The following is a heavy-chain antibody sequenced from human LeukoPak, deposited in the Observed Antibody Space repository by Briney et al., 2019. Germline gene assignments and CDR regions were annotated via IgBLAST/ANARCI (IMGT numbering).Heavy chain of an antibody. CDR2: INSNGYST. Sequence: GGSLRLSRSASGFAFSAYAMHWGRQAPGKGLEYIAAINSNGYSTYYIDSVRGRFTLSRDNSKNTVYLQMSSLRAGDTAVYYCVKEILVTTSPFDYWGQGTLVTVSS. V-gene: IGHV3-64D*06. D-gene: IGHD4-17*01. CDR3: VKEILVTTSPFDY. J-gene: IGHJ4*02. CDR1: GFAFSAYA.